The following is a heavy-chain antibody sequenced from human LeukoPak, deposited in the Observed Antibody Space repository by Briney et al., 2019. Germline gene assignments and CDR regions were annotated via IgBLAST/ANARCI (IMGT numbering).Heavy chain of an antibody. Sequence: GRSLRLSCAASGFTFNSYGMHWVRQAPGKGLEWVAVISYDGSNKYYADSVKGRFTISRDNSKNTLYLQMNSLRAEDTAVYYCAKDGQDTAMVLDYWGQGTLVTVSS. CDR1: GFTFNSYG. CDR2: ISYDGSNK. D-gene: IGHD5-18*01. V-gene: IGHV3-30*18. CDR3: AKDGQDTAMVLDY. J-gene: IGHJ4*02.